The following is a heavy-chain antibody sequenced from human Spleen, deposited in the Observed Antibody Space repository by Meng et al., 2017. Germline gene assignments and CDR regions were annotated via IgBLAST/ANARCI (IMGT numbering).Heavy chain of an antibody. J-gene: IGHJ4*02. D-gene: IGHD3-22*01. CDR2: IWYDGSNK. V-gene: IGHV3-33*01. Sequence: GESLKISCAASGFTFSSYGMHWVRQAPGKGLEWVAVIWYDGSNKYYADSVKGRFTISRDNSKNTLYLQMNSLRAEDTAVYYCIYYDSSGYYGWTDFDYWGQGTLVTVSS. CDR1: GFTFSSYG. CDR3: IYYDSSGYYGWTDFDY.